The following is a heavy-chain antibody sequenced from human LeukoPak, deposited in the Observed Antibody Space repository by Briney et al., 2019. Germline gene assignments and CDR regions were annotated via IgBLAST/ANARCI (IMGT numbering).Heavy chain of an antibody. J-gene: IGHJ4*02. Sequence: GGSLRLSCAASGFTFSSYGMHWVRQAPGKGLEWVAVISYDGSNKYYADSVKGRFTISRDNSKNTLYLQMNSLRAEDTAVYYCARDYGEYYYDSSGYYGGFDYWGQGTLVTVSS. V-gene: IGHV3-30*03. CDR2: ISYDGSNK. D-gene: IGHD3-22*01. CDR1: GFTFSSYG. CDR3: ARDYGEYYYDSSGYYGGFDY.